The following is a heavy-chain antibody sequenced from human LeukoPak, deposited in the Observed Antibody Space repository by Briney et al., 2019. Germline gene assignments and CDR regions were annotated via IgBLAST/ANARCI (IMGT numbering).Heavy chain of an antibody. CDR2: IKQDESEK. CDR3: ARDKIEGPTKLDY. J-gene: IGHJ4*02. Sequence: GGSLRLSCAASGFTFSSYWMSWVRQAPGKGLEWVANIKQDESEKYYVDSVKGRFTISRDNAKNSLYLQMNSLRAEDTAVYYCARDKIEGPTKLDYWGQGILVTVSS. V-gene: IGHV3-7*01. CDR1: GFTFSSYW. D-gene: IGHD1-1*01.